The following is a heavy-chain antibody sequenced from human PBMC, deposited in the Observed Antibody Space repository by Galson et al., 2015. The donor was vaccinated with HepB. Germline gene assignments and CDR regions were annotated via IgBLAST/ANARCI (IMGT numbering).Heavy chain of an antibody. V-gene: IGHV7-4-1*02. Sequence: SVKVSCKASGYTITNYAMQWVRQAPGQGLEWVGLMNTNTGTPTFAQDFTGRFVFSLDTSVSTAYLQISSLKAADTAVYYCARQYCTGGICFFDLWGQGTLVTVSS. J-gene: IGHJ4*02. CDR2: MNTNTGTP. CDR1: GYTITNYA. D-gene: IGHD2-8*02. CDR3: ARQYCTGGICFFDL.